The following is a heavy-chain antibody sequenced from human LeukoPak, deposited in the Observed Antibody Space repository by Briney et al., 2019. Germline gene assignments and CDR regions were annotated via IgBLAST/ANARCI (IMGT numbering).Heavy chain of an antibody. V-gene: IGHV3-30*02. D-gene: IGHD6-13*01. CDR2: IRYDGSNK. Sequence: PGGSLRLSCAASGFTFSSYGMHWVRQAPGKGLEWVAFIRYDGSNKYYADSVKGRFTISRDNSKNTLYLQKNSLRAEDTAVYYCAKDWGSSWAVDAFDIWGQGTMVTVSS. CDR3: AKDWGSSWAVDAFDI. J-gene: IGHJ3*02. CDR1: GFTFSSYG.